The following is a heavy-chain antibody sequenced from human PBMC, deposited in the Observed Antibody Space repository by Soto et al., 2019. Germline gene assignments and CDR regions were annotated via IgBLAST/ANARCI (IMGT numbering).Heavy chain of an antibody. Sequence: SSETLSLTCTVSGGSISSYYWSWIRQPPGKGLEWIGYVHDSWGSHYNPSLRSRVTISVDTSKNQFSLKLSSVTASDTAVYYCARVLFGRGNWFDPWGQGTLVTVSS. V-gene: IGHV4-59*01. J-gene: IGHJ5*02. CDR1: GGSISSYY. D-gene: IGHD3-3*01. CDR2: VHDSWGS. CDR3: ARVLFGRGNWFDP.